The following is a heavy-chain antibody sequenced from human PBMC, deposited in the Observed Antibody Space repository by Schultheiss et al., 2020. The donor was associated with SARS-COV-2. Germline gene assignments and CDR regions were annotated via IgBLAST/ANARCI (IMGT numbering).Heavy chain of an antibody. CDR2: IKSKTDGGTT. CDR3: TTTLFGVGYFAY. Sequence: GGSLRLSCAASGFTVSSNYMSWVRQAPGKGLEWVGRIKSKTDGGTTDYAAPVKGRFTISRDDSKNTLYLQMNSLKTEDTAVYYCTTTLFGVGYFAYWGQGTLVTVSS. J-gene: IGHJ4*02. D-gene: IGHD3-3*01. CDR1: GFTVSSNY. V-gene: IGHV3-15*01.